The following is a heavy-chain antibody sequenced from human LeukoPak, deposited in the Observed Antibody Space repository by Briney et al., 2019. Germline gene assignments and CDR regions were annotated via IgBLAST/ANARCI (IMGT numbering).Heavy chain of an antibody. V-gene: IGHV1-46*01. CDR2: INPSGGST. CDR3: AREITMDYDFWSGYYPPKFHCYMDV. Sequence: ASVKVSCKASGYTFTSYYMHWVRQAPGQGLEWMGIINPSGGSTSYAQKFQGRVTMTRDTSTSTVYMELSSLRSEDTAVYYCAREITMDYDFWSGYYPPKFHCYMDVWGKGTTVTVSS. CDR1: GYTFTSYY. J-gene: IGHJ6*03. D-gene: IGHD3-3*01.